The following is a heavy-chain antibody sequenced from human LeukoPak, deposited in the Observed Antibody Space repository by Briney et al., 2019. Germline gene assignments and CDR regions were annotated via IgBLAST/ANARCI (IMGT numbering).Heavy chain of an antibody. Sequence: GESLKISCKGSGSRFTSYWIGWVRPMPGKGLEWMGIIYPGDSDTRYSPSFQGQVTISADKSISTAYLQWSSLKASDTAMYYCARQDYDILTGYYQDLYYFDYWGQGTLVTVSS. V-gene: IGHV5-51*01. CDR1: GSRFTSYW. CDR2: IYPGDSDT. J-gene: IGHJ4*02. CDR3: ARQDYDILTGYYQDLYYFDY. D-gene: IGHD3-9*01.